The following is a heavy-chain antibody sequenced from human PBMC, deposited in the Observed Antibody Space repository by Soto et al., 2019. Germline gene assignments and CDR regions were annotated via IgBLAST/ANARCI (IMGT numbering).Heavy chain of an antibody. J-gene: IGHJ4*02. D-gene: IGHD6-19*01. V-gene: IGHV3-23*01. CDR3: AKGGISVSRIDY. Sequence: LRLSCGASGFTFSNSAMTWVRQTPGKGLEWVSSISGNSAIIYYADSVKGRFTFSRDNSRNTVYLQMNSLRAEDTALYYCAKGGISVSRIDYWGQGTLVTVSS. CDR2: ISGNSAII. CDR1: GFTFSNSA.